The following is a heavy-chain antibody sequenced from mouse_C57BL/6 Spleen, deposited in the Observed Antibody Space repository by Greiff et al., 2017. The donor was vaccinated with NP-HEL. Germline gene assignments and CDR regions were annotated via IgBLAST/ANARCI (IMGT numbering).Heavy chain of an antibody. V-gene: IGHV1-15*01. CDR1: GYTFTDYE. J-gene: IGHJ2*01. CDR2: IDPETGGT. D-gene: IGHD1-1*01. Sequence: VQVVESGAELVRPGASVTLSCKASGYTFTDYEMHWVKQTPVHGLEWIGAIDPETGGTAYNQKFKGKAILTADKSSSTAYMELRSLTSEDSAVYYCTMGSSYVNYFDYWGQGTTLTVSS. CDR3: TMGSSYVNYFDY.